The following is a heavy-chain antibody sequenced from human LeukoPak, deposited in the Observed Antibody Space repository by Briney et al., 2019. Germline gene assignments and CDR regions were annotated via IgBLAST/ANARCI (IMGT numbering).Heavy chain of an antibody. Sequence: PSETLSLTCAVSGGTFSGYYWSWIRQPPGKGLEWMGEINHSGSTNYNPSLKSRVTISVDTSKNQFSLKLSSVTAADTAVYYCARVPGVARFDPWGQGTLVTVSS. V-gene: IGHV4-34*01. CDR3: ARVPGVARFDP. CDR2: INHSGST. CDR1: GGTFSGYY. J-gene: IGHJ5*02. D-gene: IGHD2-15*01.